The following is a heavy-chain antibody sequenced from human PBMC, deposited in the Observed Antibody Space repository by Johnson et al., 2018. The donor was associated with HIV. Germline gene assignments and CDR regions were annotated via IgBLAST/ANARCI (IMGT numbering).Heavy chain of an antibody. CDR1: GFTFNTYG. CDR3: ARDGMAATKANI. CDR2: ISYDGSNK. J-gene: IGHJ3*02. V-gene: IGHV3-30*19. D-gene: IGHD1-14*01. Sequence: QVQLVESGGGVVQPGGSLRLSCAASGFTFNTYGMHWVRQAPGKGLEWVAVISYDGSNKYYADSVKGRFTISRDNSKNTLYLEMNTLRAEDTAVYYCARDGMAATKANIWGQGTMVTVSS.